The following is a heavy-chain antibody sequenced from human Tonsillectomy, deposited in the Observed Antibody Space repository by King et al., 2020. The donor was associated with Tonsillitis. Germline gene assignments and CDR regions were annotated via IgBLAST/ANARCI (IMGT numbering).Heavy chain of an antibody. CDR3: ARHYCSSSSCYRGGYYYYYMDV. V-gene: IGHV1-69*12. J-gene: IGHJ6*03. CDR1: GGTFSDYA. CDR2: IIPIFGTA. Sequence: QLVQSGAEVKKPGSSVKVSCKASGGTFSDYAIRWVRQAPGQGLEWMGGIIPIFGTANYAQKFQGRVTVTADESTSTAYMELSSLISEDTAVYYCARHYCSSSSCYRGGYYYYYMDVWGEGTTVTVSS. D-gene: IGHD2-2*02.